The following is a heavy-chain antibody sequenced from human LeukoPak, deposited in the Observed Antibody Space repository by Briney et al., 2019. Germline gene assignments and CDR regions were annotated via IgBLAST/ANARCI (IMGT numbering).Heavy chain of an antibody. CDR3: ARVQGHPPNGLDI. D-gene: IGHD2-8*01. CDR2: INSDGSST. V-gene: IGHV3-74*01. J-gene: IGHJ3*02. CDR1: GFTFSSYW. Sequence: GGSLRLSCAASGFTFSSYWMHWVRQAPGKGLVWVSRINSDGSSTSYTDSVKGRFTISRDNAKNTLYLQMNSLRAEDTAVYYCARVQGHPPNGLDIWGQGTMVTVSS.